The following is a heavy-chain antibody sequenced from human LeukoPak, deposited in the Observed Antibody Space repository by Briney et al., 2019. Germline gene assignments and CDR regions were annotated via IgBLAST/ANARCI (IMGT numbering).Heavy chain of an antibody. CDR2: ISGSAITT. D-gene: IGHD6-13*01. J-gene: IGHJ4*02. CDR3: AKVSTWSKYYFDY. CDR1: GFTFSSYA. V-gene: IGHV3-23*01. Sequence: GGSLRLSCTASGFTFSSYAMSWVRQAPGKGLEWVSTISGSAITTYYADSVTGRLTISRDNSKNTLYLQMNSLRAEDTAVYYCAKVSTWSKYYFDYWGQGTLVTVSS.